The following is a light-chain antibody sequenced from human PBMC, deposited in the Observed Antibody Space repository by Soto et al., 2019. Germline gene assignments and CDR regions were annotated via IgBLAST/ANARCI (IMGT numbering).Light chain of an antibody. CDR3: QQSNTWPPNT. CDR2: GAS. CDR1: QSVSSD. Sequence: SPINLSGSRACRTPPSSRVIQSVSSDLAWYQLKPGQVPRLLIYGASTRATGLPARFSGSGSGTDIPLSISGLASEDFAVYYCQQSNTWPPNTFGQGPRLEIK. V-gene: IGKV3-15*01. J-gene: IGKJ5*01.